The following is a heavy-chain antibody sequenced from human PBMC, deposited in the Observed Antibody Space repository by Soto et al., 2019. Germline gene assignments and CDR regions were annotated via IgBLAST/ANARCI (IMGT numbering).Heavy chain of an antibody. CDR3: AKSIVVVVAATSDY. D-gene: IGHD2-15*01. V-gene: IGHV3-23*01. J-gene: IGHJ4*02. Sequence: EVQLLESRGGLVQPGGSLRLSCAASGFTFSSYAMSWVRQAPGKGLEWVSAISGSGGSTYYADSVKGRFTISRDNSKNTLYLQMNSLRAEDTAVYYCAKSIVVVVAATSDYWGQGTLVTVSS. CDR2: ISGSGGST. CDR1: GFTFSSYA.